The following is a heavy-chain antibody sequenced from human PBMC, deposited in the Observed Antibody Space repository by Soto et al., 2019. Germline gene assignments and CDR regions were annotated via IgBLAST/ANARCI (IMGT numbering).Heavy chain of an antibody. CDR3: ARQSPNNWFDP. Sequence: SETLSLTCAVYGGSFSGYYWSWIRQPPGKGLEWIGEINHSGSTNYNPSLKSRVTISVDTSKNQFSLKLSSVTAADTAVYYCARQSPNNWFDPWGQGTLVTVSS. J-gene: IGHJ5*02. CDR1: GGSFSGYY. V-gene: IGHV4-34*01. CDR2: INHSGST.